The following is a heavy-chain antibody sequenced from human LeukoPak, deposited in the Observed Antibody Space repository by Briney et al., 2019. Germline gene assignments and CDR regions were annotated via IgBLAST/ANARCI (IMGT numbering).Heavy chain of an antibody. J-gene: IGHJ6*02. V-gene: IGHV3-23*01. CDR1: GFTFSSYA. CDR3: ARRYYYDRSGSYYYYGMDV. D-gene: IGHD3-22*01. CDR2: ISGSGGST. Sequence: PGGSLRLSCAASGFTFSSYAMSWVRQAPGKGLEWVSAISGSGGSTYYADSVKGRFIISRDNSKNTLYLQMSSLRAEDTAVYYCARRYYYDRSGSYYYYGMDVWGQGTTVTVSS.